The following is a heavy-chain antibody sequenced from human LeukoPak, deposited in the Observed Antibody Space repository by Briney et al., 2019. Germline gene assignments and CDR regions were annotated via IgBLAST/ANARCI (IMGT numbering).Heavy chain of an antibody. V-gene: IGHV4-34*01. CDR2: INHSGST. Sequence: SETLSLTCAVYGGSFSGYYWSWIRQPPGKGLEWIGEINHSGSTNYNPSLKSRVSISSDTSKNQFSLELSSVTASDTAVYYCARLKATVSIHAYFDSWGQGTLVTVSS. CDR1: GGSFSGYY. J-gene: IGHJ4*02. D-gene: IGHD4-17*01. CDR3: ARLKATVSIHAYFDS.